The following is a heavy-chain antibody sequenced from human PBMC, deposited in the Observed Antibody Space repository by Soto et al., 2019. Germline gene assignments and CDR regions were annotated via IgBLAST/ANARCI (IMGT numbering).Heavy chain of an antibody. CDR3: ARDRSSYVLRFLEVAYYYYGMDV. Sequence: SVKVSCKASGGTFSSYAISWVRQAPGQGLEWMGGIIPIFGTANYAQKFQGRVTITADKSTSTAYMELSSLRSEDTAVYYCARDRSSYVLRFLEVAYYYYGMDVWGQGTTVTVSS. J-gene: IGHJ6*02. CDR1: GGTFSSYA. V-gene: IGHV1-69*06. CDR2: IIPIFGTA. D-gene: IGHD3-3*01.